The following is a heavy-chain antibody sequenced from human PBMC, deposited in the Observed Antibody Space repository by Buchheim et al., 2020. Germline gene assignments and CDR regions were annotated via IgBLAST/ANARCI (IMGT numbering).Heavy chain of an antibody. CDR2: INHSGST. CDR1: GGSFSGYY. CDR3: ASNFPGTRWATYYYYGMDV. D-gene: IGHD2/OR15-2a*01. Sequence: QVQLQQWGAGLLKPSETLSLTCAVYGGSFSGYYWSWIRQPPGKGLEWIGEINHSGSTNYNPSLKSRVTISVDTSKNQFSLKLSSVTAADTAVYYCASNFPGTRWATYYYYGMDVWGQGTT. J-gene: IGHJ6*02. V-gene: IGHV4-34*01.